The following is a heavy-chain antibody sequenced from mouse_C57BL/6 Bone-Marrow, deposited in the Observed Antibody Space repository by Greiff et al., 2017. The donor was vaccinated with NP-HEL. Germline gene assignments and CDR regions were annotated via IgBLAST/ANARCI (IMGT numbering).Heavy chain of an antibody. CDR1: GYTFTSYW. D-gene: IGHD1-1*01. CDR2: IYPGSGST. V-gene: IGHV1-55*01. J-gene: IGHJ3*01. CDR3: ARGGYYYGSSYFAY. Sequence: VQLQQPGAELVKPGASVKMSCKASGYTFTSYWITWVKQRPGQGLEWIGDIYPGSGSTNYNEKFKSKATLTVDTSSSTAYMQLSSLTSEDSAVYYCARGGYYYGSSYFAYWGQGTLVTVSA.